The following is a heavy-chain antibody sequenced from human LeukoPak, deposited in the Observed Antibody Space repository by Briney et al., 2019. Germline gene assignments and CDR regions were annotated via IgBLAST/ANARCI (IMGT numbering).Heavy chain of an antibody. J-gene: IGHJ4*02. CDR1: GGSISSYY. D-gene: IGHD3-22*01. CDR3: ARTYYYDSSGYYYYFDY. CDR2: IYYSGST. V-gene: IGHV4-59*08. Sequence: SETLSLTCTVSGGSISSYYWSWIRQPPGKGLEWIGYIYYSGSTNYNPSLKSRVTISVDTSKNQFSLKLSSVTAADTAVYYCARTYYYDSSGYYYYFDYWGQGTLVTVSS.